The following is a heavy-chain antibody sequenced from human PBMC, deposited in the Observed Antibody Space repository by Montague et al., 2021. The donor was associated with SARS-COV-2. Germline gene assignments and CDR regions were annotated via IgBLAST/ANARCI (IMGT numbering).Heavy chain of an antibody. J-gene: IGHJ4*02. D-gene: IGHD1-26*01. CDR2: ISNDGSNK. CDR1: GFYFSYA. V-gene: IGHV3-30*04. CDR3: ARESGSFHDGGYFDY. Sequence: SLRLSCAASGFYFSYAMHWVRQAPGKGLEWAALISNDGSNKHYADSVKGRFTISRDNSKSTLYLQVNSLRAEDTAVYYCARESGSFHDGGYFDYWGRGSLVTVSS.